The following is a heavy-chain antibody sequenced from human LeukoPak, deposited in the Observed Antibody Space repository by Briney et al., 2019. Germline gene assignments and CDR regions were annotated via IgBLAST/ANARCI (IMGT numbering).Heavy chain of an antibody. D-gene: IGHD1-26*01. CDR1: GGSISSSNW. CDR3: ASVMASGRSYASFDY. V-gene: IGHV4-4*02. J-gene: IGHJ4*02. Sequence: SGTLSLTCAVSGGSISSSNWWSWVRPTPGEGLEWIGEIYHSGSTNYNPSLKSRVTISVDKSKNQFPLKLSSVTAADTAVYYCASVMASGRSYASFDYWGQGTLVTVSS. CDR2: IYHSGST.